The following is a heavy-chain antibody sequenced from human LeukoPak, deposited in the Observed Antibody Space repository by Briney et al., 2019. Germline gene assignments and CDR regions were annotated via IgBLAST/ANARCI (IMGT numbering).Heavy chain of an antibody. CDR3: ARSQQLEIVDFDY. V-gene: IGHV1-18*01. Sequence: ASVTVSCKASGYTFTSYGISWVRQAPGQGLEWMGWISAYNGNTNYAQKLQGRVTMTTDTSTSTAYMELRSLRAEDTAVYYCARSQQLEIVDFDYWGQGTLVTVSS. CDR1: GYTFTSYG. CDR2: ISAYNGNT. D-gene: IGHD6-13*01. J-gene: IGHJ4*02.